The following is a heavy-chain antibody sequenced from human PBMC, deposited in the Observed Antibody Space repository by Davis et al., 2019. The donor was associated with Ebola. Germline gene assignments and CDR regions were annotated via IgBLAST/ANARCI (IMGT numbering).Heavy chain of an antibody. CDR3: ARGLYGDSVGFDY. D-gene: IGHD4-17*01. CDR1: GFIFSSYT. V-gene: IGHV3-21*01. J-gene: IGHJ4*02. Sequence: GGSLRLSCAASGFIFSSYTMNWVRQAPGKGLEWVSSISVSSGYIYYEDSVKGRFTISRDNAKNTLYLQMNGLRAEDTAVYFCARGLYGDSVGFDYWGQGTLVTVSS. CDR2: ISVSSGYI.